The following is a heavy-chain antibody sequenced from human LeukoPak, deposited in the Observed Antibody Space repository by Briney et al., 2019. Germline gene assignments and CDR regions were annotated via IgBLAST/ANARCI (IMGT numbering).Heavy chain of an antibody. V-gene: IGHV3-30-3*01. D-gene: IGHD3-22*01. CDR1: GFTFSSYA. CDR3: ARDPEVVVITYVFDY. J-gene: IGHJ4*02. CDR2: ISYDGSNK. Sequence: LSGGSLRLSCAASGFTFSSYAMHWVRQAPGKGLEWVAVISYDGSNKYYADSVKGRFTISRDNSKNSLYLQMNSLRDEDTAVYYCARDPEVVVITYVFDYWGQGTLVTVSS.